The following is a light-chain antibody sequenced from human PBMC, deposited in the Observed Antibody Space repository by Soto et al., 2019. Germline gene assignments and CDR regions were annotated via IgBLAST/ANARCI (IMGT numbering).Light chain of an antibody. V-gene: IGKV3-20*01. CDR2: SAS. Sequence: VLTQSPGTLSLSPGESATLYCRASQSVTSSYLAWYQHKPGQAPRLLIFSASKRVTAIPDRFSGSGSVTDFTLTISGLEPEDSAVYYCQLYGTSPPVAFGQGTKLEIK. J-gene: IGKJ2*01. CDR3: QLYGTSPPVA. CDR1: QSVTSSY.